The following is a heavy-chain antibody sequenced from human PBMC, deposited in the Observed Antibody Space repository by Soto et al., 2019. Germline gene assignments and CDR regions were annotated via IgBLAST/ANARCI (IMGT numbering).Heavy chain of an antibody. CDR2: ISGSGGIT. CDR1: GFTFSSYA. Sequence: EVQLLESGGGLVQPGGSLRLSCAASGFTFSSYAMSWVRQAPGKGLEWVSAISGSGGITYYADSVKCRFTISRDNSKNTLYLQMNSLRAEDTAVYYCANRPVGPYGDYRQWGQGPLVTVSS. CDR3: ANRPVGPYGDYRQ. D-gene: IGHD4-17*01. J-gene: IGHJ4*02. V-gene: IGHV3-23*01.